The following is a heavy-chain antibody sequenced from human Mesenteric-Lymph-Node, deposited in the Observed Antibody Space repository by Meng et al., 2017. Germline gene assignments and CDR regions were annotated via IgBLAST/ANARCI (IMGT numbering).Heavy chain of an antibody. CDR3: ASPSTCSGSYCDY. CDR2: IGTAGDT. CDR1: GFTFSTYD. V-gene: IGHV3-13*01. Sequence: GGSLRLSCAASGFTFSTYDIHWVRQVTGKGLEWVSTIGTAGDTYYPGSVKGRFTISRDNAKNSLYLQMNSLRAEDTAVYYCASPSTCSGSYCDYWGQGTLVTVSS. J-gene: IGHJ4*02. D-gene: IGHD1-26*01.